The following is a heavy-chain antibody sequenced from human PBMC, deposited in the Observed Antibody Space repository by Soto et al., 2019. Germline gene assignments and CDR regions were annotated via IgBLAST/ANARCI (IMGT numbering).Heavy chain of an antibody. CDR1: GGSISSSSYY. V-gene: IGHV4-39*01. Sequence: QLQLQESGPGLVKPSETLSLTCTVSGGSISSSSYYWGWIRQPPGKGLEWIGSIYYSGSTYYNPSLKSRVTISVDTSKNPFSLKLSSVTAADTAVYYCARQGGSSGWYYYYGMDVWGQGTTVTVSS. D-gene: IGHD6-19*01. CDR2: IYYSGST. CDR3: ARQGGSSGWYYYYGMDV. J-gene: IGHJ6*02.